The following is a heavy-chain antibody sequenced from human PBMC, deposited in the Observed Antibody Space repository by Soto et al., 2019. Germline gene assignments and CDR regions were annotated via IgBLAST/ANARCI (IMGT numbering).Heavy chain of an antibody. J-gene: IGHJ4*02. CDR3: ATRYSYVHF. Sequence: ASVKVSCKSSGYAFTGYYVHWVRQAPGQGLEWMGWINPNSGDTNYAQKFQGRVTMTRDASFSTAYMELSSLRSDDTAVYYCATRYSYVHFWGQGTLVTVSS. D-gene: IGHD5-18*01. CDR1: GYAFTGYY. CDR2: INPNSGDT. V-gene: IGHV1-2*02.